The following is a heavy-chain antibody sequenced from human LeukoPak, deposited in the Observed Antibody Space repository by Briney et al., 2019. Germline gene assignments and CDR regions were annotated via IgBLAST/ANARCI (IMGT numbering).Heavy chain of an antibody. D-gene: IGHD3-22*01. CDR3: ASPSLYYDSSGYLFDY. Sequence: ASVKVSCKASGGTFSSYAISWVRQAPGQGLEWIGGIIPIFGTANYAQKFQGRVTITADESTSTAYMELSSLRSEDTAVYYCASPSLYYDSSGYLFDYWGQGTLVTVSS. CDR1: GGTFSSYA. CDR2: IIPIFGTA. V-gene: IGHV1-69*13. J-gene: IGHJ4*02.